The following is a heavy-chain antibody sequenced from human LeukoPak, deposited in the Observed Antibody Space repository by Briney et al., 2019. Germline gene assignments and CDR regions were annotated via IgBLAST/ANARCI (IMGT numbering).Heavy chain of an antibody. CDR2: IYPGDSDT. J-gene: IGHJ3*02. Sequence: GASLQISCKGSGYSFTSYWIGWVRQMPGKGLEWMGIIYPGDSDTRYSPSFQGQVTISADKSISTAYLQWSSLKASDTAMYYCARFIGGGGWDHDAFDIWGQGTMVTVSS. V-gene: IGHV5-51*01. CDR3: ARFIGGGGWDHDAFDI. D-gene: IGHD3-16*01. CDR1: GYSFTSYW.